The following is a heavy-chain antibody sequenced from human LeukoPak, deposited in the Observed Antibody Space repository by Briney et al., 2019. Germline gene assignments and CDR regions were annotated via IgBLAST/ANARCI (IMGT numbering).Heavy chain of an antibody. J-gene: IGHJ4*02. V-gene: IGHV4-39*01. CDR3: ARLYYYVSSGYTFDY. CDR2: IHYSGST. D-gene: IGHD3-22*01. CDR1: GGSISSSSYY. Sequence: SETLSLTCTVSGGSISSSSYYWGWIRQPPGKGLEWIASIHYSGSTYYNPSLKSRVTISVDTSKNQFSLKLSSVTAADTAVYYCARLYYYVSSGYTFDYWGQGTLVTVSS.